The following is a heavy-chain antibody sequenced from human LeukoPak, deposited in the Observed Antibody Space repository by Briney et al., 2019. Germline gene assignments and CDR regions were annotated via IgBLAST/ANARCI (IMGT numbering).Heavy chain of an antibody. CDR3: AKAVYDYVWGSYRN. CDR2: ISHSGSST. CDR1: GFTFSSYA. V-gene: IGHV3-23*01. D-gene: IGHD3-16*02. J-gene: IGHJ4*02. Sequence: GGSLRLSCAASGFTFSSYAMSWVRQAPGKGLEWVSSISHSGSSTYYADSVKGRSTISRGNSKNTLSLQMNSLRAEDTAVYYCAKAVYDYVWGSYRNWGQGTLVTVSS.